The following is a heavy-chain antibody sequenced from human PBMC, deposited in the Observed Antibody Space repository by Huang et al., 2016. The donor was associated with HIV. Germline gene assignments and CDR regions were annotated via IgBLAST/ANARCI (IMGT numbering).Heavy chain of an antibody. CDR2: IYPADSDA. V-gene: IGHV5-51*03. J-gene: IGHJ4*02. CDR3: AKTHMLKRSFDY. CDR1: GYNFITHW. Sequence: EVQLVQSGAEVKKAGESLKISCKGSGYNFITHWIVWVRQMPGKGLEWMGTIYPADSDARYSPSFQGQVTMSADKSISTAYLQWSSLKASDTAMYYCAKTHMLKRSFDYWGQGTLVTVSS. D-gene: IGHD3-16*01.